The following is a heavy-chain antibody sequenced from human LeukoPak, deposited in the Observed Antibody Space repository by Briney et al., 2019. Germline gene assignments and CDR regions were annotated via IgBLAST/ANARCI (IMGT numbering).Heavy chain of an antibody. D-gene: IGHD3-22*01. V-gene: IGHV1-69*13. CDR3: ARRSVAYSYDSSGYSPVYYFDY. Sequence: SVKVSCKASGGTLSRNAISWVRQAPGQGLEWMGGIIPIFGTANFAQKFQGRVTMTADESTGTAYTELSSLRAEDTAVYYCARRSVAYSYDSSGYSPVYYFDYWGQGTLVTVSS. J-gene: IGHJ4*02. CDR1: GGTLSRNA. CDR2: IIPIFGTA.